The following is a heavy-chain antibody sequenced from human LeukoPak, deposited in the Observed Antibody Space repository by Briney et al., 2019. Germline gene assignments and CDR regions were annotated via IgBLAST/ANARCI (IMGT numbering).Heavy chain of an antibody. Sequence: GGSLRLSCTASGFTFSSYGMHWVRRAPGKGLEWVAVISYDGSNEYYADSVKGRFTISRDNSKNTLYLQMNSLRAEDTAVYYCAKDWSSGYYYDYWGQGTLVTVSS. CDR1: GFTFSSYG. CDR2: ISYDGSNE. V-gene: IGHV3-30*18. CDR3: AKDWSSGYYYDY. D-gene: IGHD3-22*01. J-gene: IGHJ4*02.